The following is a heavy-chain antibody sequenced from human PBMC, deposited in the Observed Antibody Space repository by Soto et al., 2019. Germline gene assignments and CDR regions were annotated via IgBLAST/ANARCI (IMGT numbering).Heavy chain of an antibody. CDR2: ISSSSYI. CDR1: GFTFSSYS. J-gene: IGHJ4*02. D-gene: IGHD3-16*01. Sequence: PGGSLRLSCAASGFTFSSYSMNWVRQAPGKGLEWVSSISSSSYIYYADSAKGRFTISRDNAKNSLYLQMNSLRAEDTAVYYCARGPDTAYDYWGQGTLVTVSS. V-gene: IGHV3-21*01. CDR3: ARGPDTAYDY.